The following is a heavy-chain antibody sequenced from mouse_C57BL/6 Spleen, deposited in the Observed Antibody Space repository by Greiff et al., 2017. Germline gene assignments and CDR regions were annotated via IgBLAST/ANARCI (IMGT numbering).Heavy chain of an antibody. CDR1: GYSITSGYY. J-gene: IGHJ2*01. CDR3: AREGGLFDY. V-gene: IGHV3-6*01. CDR2: ISYDGSN. Sequence: DVKLVESGPGLVKPSQSLSLTCSVTGYSITSGYYWNWIRQFPGNKLEWMGYISYDGSNNYNPSLKNRISITRDTSKNQFFLKLNSATTEDTATYYCAREGGLFDYWGQGTTLTVSS.